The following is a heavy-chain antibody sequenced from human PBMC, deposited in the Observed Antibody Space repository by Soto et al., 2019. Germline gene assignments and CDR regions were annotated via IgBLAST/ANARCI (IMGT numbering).Heavy chain of an antibody. CDR2: IYPGDSDT. CDR3: ARPFESSGRFDS. V-gene: IGHV5-51*01. D-gene: IGHD6-19*01. CDR1: GYSFTSYF. J-gene: IGHJ5*01. Sequence: XESLKISCKGSGYSFTSYFVGWVRQMPGKGLEWMGIIYPGDSDTRYSPSFQGQVTISADKSIRTAYLQWSSLKASDTAMYYCARPFESSGRFDSWGQGTPVTVSS.